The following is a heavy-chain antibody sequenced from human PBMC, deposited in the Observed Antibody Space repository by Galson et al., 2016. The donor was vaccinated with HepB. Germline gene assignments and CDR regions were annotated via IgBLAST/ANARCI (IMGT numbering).Heavy chain of an antibody. D-gene: IGHD3-22*01. CDR3: ARDGGGSSGYYLDY. CDR2: IWYDGSNK. CDR1: GFTFSNYG. J-gene: IGHJ4*02. Sequence: SLRLSCAASGFTFSNYGMHWVRQAPGKGLEWVAVIWYDGSNKYYADSVKGRFTIFRDNSKNTLYLQMNSLRAEDTAVYYCARDGGGSSGYYLDYWGQGTLVTVSS. V-gene: IGHV3-33*01.